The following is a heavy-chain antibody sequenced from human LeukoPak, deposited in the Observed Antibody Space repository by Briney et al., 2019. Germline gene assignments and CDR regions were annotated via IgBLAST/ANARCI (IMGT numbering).Heavy chain of an antibody. Sequence: SQTLSLTCTVSSGSITSGGYYWNWIRQHPGTGLEWIGYIYYSGSTFYNPSLKSRVTMSVDTSKNQFSLKLSSVTAADTAVYYCARAPKGMTTVRYYYYYYLDVWAKGPRSTSP. J-gene: IGHJ6*03. D-gene: IGHD4-11*01. CDR3: ARAPKGMTTVRYYYYYYLDV. CDR1: SGSITSGGYY. CDR2: IYYSGST. V-gene: IGHV4-31*03.